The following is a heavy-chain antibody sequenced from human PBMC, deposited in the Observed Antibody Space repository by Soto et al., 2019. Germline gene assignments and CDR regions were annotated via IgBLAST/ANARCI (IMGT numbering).Heavy chain of an antibody. CDR1: GFTFSSYW. V-gene: IGHV3-7*01. J-gene: IGHJ3*02. D-gene: IGHD4-17*01. CDR3: ARDYGDYAVNGVLDI. CDR2: IKQDGSEK. Sequence: GSLRLSCAASGFTFSSYWMSWVRQAPGKGLEWVANIKQDGSEKYYVDSVKGRFTISRDNAKNSLYLQMNSLRAEDTAVYYCARDYGDYAVNGVLDIRGQRTMVTVS.